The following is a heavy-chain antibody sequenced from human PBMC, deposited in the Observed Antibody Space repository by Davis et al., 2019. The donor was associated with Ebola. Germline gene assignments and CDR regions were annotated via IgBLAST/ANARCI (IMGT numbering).Heavy chain of an antibody. CDR1: GGSISTYY. CDR2: IQNSGSP. J-gene: IGHJ4*02. D-gene: IGHD3-22*01. V-gene: IGHV4-4*09. Sequence: MPSETLSLTCSVSGGSISTYYWNWIRQPPGKGLEWVGCIQNSGSPIYNPSLKSRVTLSVDRSTNQFSLKLTSVTAADTAVYFCARNTIYNYDGSVYSSPYYFDFWGQGTLVTVSS. CDR3: ARNTIYNYDGSVYSSPYYFDF.